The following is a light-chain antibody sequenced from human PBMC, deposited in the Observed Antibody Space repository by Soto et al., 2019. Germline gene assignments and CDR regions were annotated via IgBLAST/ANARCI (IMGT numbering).Light chain of an antibody. CDR3: QQYADSPLT. CDR2: GAS. J-gene: IGKJ4*01. V-gene: IGKV3-20*01. Sequence: DIVLTQSPDTLSLSPGERATLSCRASEPVRNTFLAWYQQKPGQAPRLLIYGASSRAIDIPDRFSGSGSGADITLTISRLEPEDFALYFCQQYADSPLTFGGGSKVEIK. CDR1: EPVRNTF.